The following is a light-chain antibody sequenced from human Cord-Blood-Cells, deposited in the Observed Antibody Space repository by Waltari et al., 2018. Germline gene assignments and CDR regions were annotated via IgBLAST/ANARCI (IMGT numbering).Light chain of an antibody. V-gene: IGKV4-1*01. CDR2: WAS. CDR3: QQYYSTPYT. CDR1: QSVLYSSNNKNY. J-gene: IGKJ2*01. Sequence: DIVMTPSPDSLAVSLGERATINCKSSQSVLYSSNNKNYLAWYLQKPGQPPKLLIYWASTRESGVPDRFSGSGSGTDFTLTISSLQAEDVAVYYCQQYYSTPYTFGQGTKLEIK.